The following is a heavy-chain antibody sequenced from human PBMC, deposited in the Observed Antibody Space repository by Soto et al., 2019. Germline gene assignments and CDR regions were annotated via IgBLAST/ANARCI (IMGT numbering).Heavy chain of an antibody. CDR1: GFTFSSYW. Sequence: EVQLVESGGGLVQPGGSLRLSCAASGFTFSSYWMHWVRQAPGKGLVWVSRINSDGSSTSYADSVKGRFTISRDNAKNTLYLQMNSLRAEDTAVYYWASRRITIFGVGPEDYWGQGTLVTVSS. CDR2: INSDGSST. V-gene: IGHV3-74*01. J-gene: IGHJ4*02. D-gene: IGHD3-3*01. CDR3: ASRRITIFGVGPEDY.